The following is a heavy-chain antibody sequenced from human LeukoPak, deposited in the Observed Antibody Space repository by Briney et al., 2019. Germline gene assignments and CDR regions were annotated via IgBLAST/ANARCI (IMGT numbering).Heavy chain of an antibody. J-gene: IGHJ6*03. Sequence: SETLSLTCAVYGGSFSGYYWSWIRQPPGKGLEWIGEINHSGSTNYNPSLKSRVTISVDTSKNQFSLKLSSVTAADTAVYYCARGRFWSGYYPQNYYYYYMDVWGKGTTVTVS. D-gene: IGHD3-3*01. CDR3: ARGRFWSGYYPQNYYYYYMDV. V-gene: IGHV4-34*01. CDR1: GGSFSGYY. CDR2: INHSGST.